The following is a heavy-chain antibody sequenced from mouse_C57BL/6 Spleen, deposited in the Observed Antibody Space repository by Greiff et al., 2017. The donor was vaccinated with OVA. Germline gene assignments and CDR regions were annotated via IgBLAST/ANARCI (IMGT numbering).Heavy chain of an antibody. CDR2: IDPNSGGT. D-gene: IGHD1-1*01. J-gene: IGHJ4*01. CDR3: YLTVIPYYYAMDY. V-gene: IGHV1-72*01. Sequence: QVQLQQPGAELVKPGASVKLSCKASGYTFTSYWMHWVKQRPGRGLEWIGRIDPNSGGTKYNEQFKSKATLTVDKPSSPASMQLSSLTSEDSADYNCYLTVIPYYYAMDYWGQGTSVTVSS. CDR1: GYTFTSYW.